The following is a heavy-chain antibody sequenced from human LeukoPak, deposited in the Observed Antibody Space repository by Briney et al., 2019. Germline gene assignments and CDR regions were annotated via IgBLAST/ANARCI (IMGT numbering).Heavy chain of an antibody. CDR3: ARVGVVVAATPFDY. CDR2: ISSSSSYT. J-gene: IGHJ4*02. D-gene: IGHD2-15*01. Sequence: GGSLRLSCSASGFTFSDYYMSWIRQAPGKGLEWVSYISSSSSYTNYADSVKGRFTISRDNAKNSLYLQMNSLRAEDTAVYYCARVGVVVAATPFDYWGQGTLVTVSS. CDR1: GFTFSDYY. V-gene: IGHV3-11*05.